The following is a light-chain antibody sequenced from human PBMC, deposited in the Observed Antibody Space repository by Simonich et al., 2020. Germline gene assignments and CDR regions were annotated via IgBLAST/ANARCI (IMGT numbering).Light chain of an antibody. V-gene: IGKV2D-29*02. CDR2: EVS. CDR3: MQSIQLPPFT. CDR1: QSLLHSDGKTY. Sequence: DIVMTQTPLSLSVTPGQPASISCKSSQSLLHSDGKTYLYWYLQKPGQSPQLLIYEVSNRVSGVPDRFSGSGSGTDFTLKISRVEAEDVGGYYCMQSIQLPPFTFGPGTKVDIK. J-gene: IGKJ3*01.